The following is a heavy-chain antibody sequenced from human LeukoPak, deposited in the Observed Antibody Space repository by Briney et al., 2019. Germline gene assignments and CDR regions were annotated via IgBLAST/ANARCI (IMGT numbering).Heavy chain of an antibody. CDR2: ISSSSSYI. D-gene: IGHD5-12*01. Sequence: GGSLRLSCAASGFTFSSYSMNWVRQAPGKGLERVSSISSSSSYIYYADSVKGRFTISRDNAKNSLYLQMNSLRAEDTAVYYCARVRGGYDSYIDYFDYWGQGTLVTVSS. V-gene: IGHV3-21*01. CDR1: GFTFSSYS. CDR3: ARVRGGYDSYIDYFDY. J-gene: IGHJ4*02.